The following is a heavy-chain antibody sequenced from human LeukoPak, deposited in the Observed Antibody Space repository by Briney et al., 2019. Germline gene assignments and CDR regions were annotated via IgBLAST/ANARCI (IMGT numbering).Heavy chain of an antibody. CDR2: TYYRSKWYN. Sequence: SQTLSLTCAISGDSFSNNSAAWNWLRQSPSRGLEWLGRTYYRSKWYNDYAVSVKSRITINPDTSKNQFSLQLNSVTPEDTAVYYCARGAVAHFDYWGQGTLVTVSS. D-gene: IGHD6-19*01. CDR1: GDSFSNNSAA. J-gene: IGHJ4*02. V-gene: IGHV6-1*01. CDR3: ARGAVAHFDY.